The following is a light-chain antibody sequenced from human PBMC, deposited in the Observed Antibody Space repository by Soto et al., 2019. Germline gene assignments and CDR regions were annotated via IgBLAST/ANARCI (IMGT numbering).Light chain of an antibody. CDR3: QHRNNWPLT. CDR1: QSVSSY. Sequence: ETVLTQSPATLSSSPGERATLSCRASQSVSSYLAWLQQKPGQAPRLLIYDASIRAPDIPSRFSGSGSGTDVTLTINSLEAEDSAIYFCQHRNNWPLTFGGGTRVEIK. V-gene: IGKV3-11*01. J-gene: IGKJ4*01. CDR2: DAS.